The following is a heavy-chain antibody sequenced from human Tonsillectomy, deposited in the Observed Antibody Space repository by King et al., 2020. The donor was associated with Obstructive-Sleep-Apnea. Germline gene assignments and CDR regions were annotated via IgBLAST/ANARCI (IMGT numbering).Heavy chain of an antibody. J-gene: IGHJ4*02. CDR2: ISYSGNT. CDR3: ASYDSAGYYPSH. Sequence: MQLQESGPGLVKPSDTLSLTCAVSGYSISSSHWWGWIRQPPGEGLEWIGYISYSGNTFYNPSLKSRVTMSVDASTNQFSLRLSSLTAVDTAIYFCASYDSAGYYPSHWGQGTLVTVSS. V-gene: IGHV4-28*01. D-gene: IGHD3-22*01. CDR1: GYSISSSHW.